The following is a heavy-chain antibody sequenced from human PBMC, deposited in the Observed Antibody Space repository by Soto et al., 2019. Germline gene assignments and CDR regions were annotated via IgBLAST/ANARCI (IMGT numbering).Heavy chain of an antibody. V-gene: IGHV1-2*02. D-gene: IGHD3-3*01. CDR2: INPNSGGT. CDR1: GYTFTGYY. J-gene: IGHJ6*02. CDR3: ARVRPFTIFGVVIQWYYGTDV. Sequence: ASVKVSCKASGYTFTGYYMHWVRQAPGQGLEWMGWINPNSGGTNYAQKFQGRVTMTRDTSISTAYMELSRLRSGDTAVYYCARVRPFTIFGVVIQWYYGTDVWGQGTTVTVSS.